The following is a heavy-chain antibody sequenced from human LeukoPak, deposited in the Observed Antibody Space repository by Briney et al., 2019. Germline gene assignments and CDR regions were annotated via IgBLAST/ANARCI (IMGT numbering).Heavy chain of an antibody. Sequence: ASVKVSCKASGYTFTSYAMHWVRQAPGQRLEWTGWINAGNGNTKYSQKFQGRVTITRDTSASTAYMELSSLRSEDTAVYYCATQAQILDAFDIWGQGTMVTVSS. CDR2: INAGNGNT. V-gene: IGHV1-3*01. CDR1: GYTFTSYA. CDR3: ATQAQILDAFDI. J-gene: IGHJ3*02.